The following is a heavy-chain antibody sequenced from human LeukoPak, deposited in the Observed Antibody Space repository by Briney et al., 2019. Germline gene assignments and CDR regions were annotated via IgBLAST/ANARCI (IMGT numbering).Heavy chain of an antibody. CDR3: ARGGGAFSCGDCYSGLGH. CDR2: IIPIFNTT. CDR1: GGTFSSYA. V-gene: IGHV1-69*06. D-gene: IGHD2-21*02. Sequence: GASVKVSCKTSGGTFSSYAISWVRQAPGQGLEWVGGIIPIFNTTNYAQKFQGRVTLTADKSTSTAYMKLSSLRSEDTAVYYCARGGGAFSCGDCYSGLGHWGQGTLVTVSS. J-gene: IGHJ4*02.